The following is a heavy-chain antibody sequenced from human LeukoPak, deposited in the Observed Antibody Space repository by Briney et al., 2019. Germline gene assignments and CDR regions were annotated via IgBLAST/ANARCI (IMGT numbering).Heavy chain of an antibody. V-gene: IGHV1-2*02. CDR3: ARDRYDFWSGSLYYFDY. CDR1: GYTFTGYY. J-gene: IGHJ4*02. CDR2: INPNSGGT. Sequence: VALVKVSCKASGYTFTGYYMHWVRQAPGQGLEWMGWINPNSGGTNYAQKFQGRVTMTRDTSISTAYMELSRLRSDDTAVYYCARDRYDFWSGSLYYFDYWGQGTLVTVSS. D-gene: IGHD3-3*01.